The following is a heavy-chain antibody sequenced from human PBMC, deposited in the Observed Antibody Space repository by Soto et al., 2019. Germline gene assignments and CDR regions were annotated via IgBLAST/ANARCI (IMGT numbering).Heavy chain of an antibody. J-gene: IGHJ4*02. Sequence: GGSLRLSCAAAGFDFEDYAMHWVRQVPGKGLEWVSLTNSDGTDSYYMDSVKGRFTISRDNAKSTLYLQMDRLRPEDTALYFCAKSLDYYDRSSLDHWGQGXLVTVST. D-gene: IGHD3-22*01. CDR2: TNSDGTDS. CDR3: AKSLDYYDRSSLDH. CDR1: GFDFEDYA. V-gene: IGHV3-43D*04.